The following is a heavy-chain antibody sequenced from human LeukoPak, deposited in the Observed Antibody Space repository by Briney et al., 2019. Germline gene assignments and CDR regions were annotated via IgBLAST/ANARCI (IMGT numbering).Heavy chain of an antibody. CDR1: GGSFSGYY. J-gene: IGHJ6*03. D-gene: IGHD3-10*02. V-gene: IGHV4-34*01. Sequence: PSETLSLTCAVYGGSFSGYYWSWIRQPPGKGLEWIGEINHSGSTNYNPSLKSRVTISVDTSKNQFSLKLSSVTAADTAVYYCATLYVTDYYYYMDVWGKGTTVTISS. CDR2: INHSGST. CDR3: ATLYVTDYYYYMDV.